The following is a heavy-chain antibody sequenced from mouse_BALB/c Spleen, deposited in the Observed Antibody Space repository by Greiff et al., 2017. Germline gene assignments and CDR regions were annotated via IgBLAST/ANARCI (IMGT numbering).Heavy chain of an antibody. D-gene: IGHD1-1*01. CDR1: GFTFSDYY. CDR2: ISDGGSYT. V-gene: IGHV5-4*02. J-gene: IGHJ3*01. Sequence: EVKVVESGGGLVKPGGSLKLSCAASGFTFSDYYMYWVRQTPEKRLEWVATISDGGSYTYYPDSVKGRFTISRDNAKNNLYLQMSSLKSEDTAMYYCARDGIITTVVAKGFAYWGQGTLVTVSA. CDR3: ARDGIITTVVAKGFAY.